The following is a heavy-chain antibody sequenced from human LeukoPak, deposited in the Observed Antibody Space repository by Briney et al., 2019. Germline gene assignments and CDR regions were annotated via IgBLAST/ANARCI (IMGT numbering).Heavy chain of an antibody. D-gene: IGHD1-26*01. CDR3: ARDLSGSYSFDY. Sequence: GESLKISCVVSGFTLSSYAMHWVRQAPGKGLEYVSGINDAGTTTHYANSVKGRFTISRDISNNTLYLQMGSLRAEDMAVYYCARDLSGSYSFDYWGQGTLVTVSS. CDR1: GFTLSSYA. J-gene: IGHJ4*02. CDR2: INDAGTTT. V-gene: IGHV3-64*01.